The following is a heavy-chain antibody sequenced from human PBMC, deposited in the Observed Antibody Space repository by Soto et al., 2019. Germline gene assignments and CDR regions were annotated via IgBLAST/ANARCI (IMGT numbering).Heavy chain of an antibody. V-gene: IGHV4-31*03. CDR2: IYYGGST. J-gene: IGHJ4*02. CDR3: ANDPGYSLDY. D-gene: IGHD5-12*01. Sequence: SETLSLTCTVSGGSISSGGYYWSWIRQHPGKGLEWIGYIYYGGSTYYNPSLKSRVTISVDTSKNQFSLKLSSVTPEDAAVYYCANDPGYSLDYWGQGTQVTVSS. CDR1: GGSISSGGYY.